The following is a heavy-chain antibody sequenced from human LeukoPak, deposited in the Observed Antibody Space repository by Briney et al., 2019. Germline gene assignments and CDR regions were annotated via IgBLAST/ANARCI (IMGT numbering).Heavy chain of an antibody. J-gene: IGHJ4*02. Sequence: ASVKVSCKASGYTFIDYLIHWVRQAPGQGLEWMGRINPSSGGTSYAQKFRGRVTMTRDTSISTAYMELSRLRADDTAVYYCARKQALDSWGQGTLVTVSS. CDR3: ARKQALDS. CDR2: INPSSGGT. V-gene: IGHV1-2*06. CDR1: GYTFIDYL.